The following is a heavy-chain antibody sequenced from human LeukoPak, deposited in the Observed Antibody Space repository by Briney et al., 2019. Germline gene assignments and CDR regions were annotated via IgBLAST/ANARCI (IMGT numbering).Heavy chain of an antibody. Sequence: SETLSLTCTVSGDSVSSHYWSWIRQPPGKGLEWIAYVYYTGTSNYNLSLKSRVTISIDTSKNQFSLKLISVTAADTAVYYCARYSNHVDYFDSWGQGTLVTVSS. CDR1: GDSVSSHY. CDR3: ARYSNHVDYFDS. V-gene: IGHV4-59*02. CDR2: VYYTGTS. D-gene: IGHD4-11*01. J-gene: IGHJ4*02.